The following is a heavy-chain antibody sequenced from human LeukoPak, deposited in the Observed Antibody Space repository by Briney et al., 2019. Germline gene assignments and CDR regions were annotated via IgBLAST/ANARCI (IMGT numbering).Heavy chain of an antibody. CDR3: ARAHITEGVVDGFDI. Sequence: PSQTLSLTCTVSGGSISSGGYYWSWIRQHPGKGLEWIGFIYYSGSTYYNPSLKSRITISVDTSKNQFSLKLGSVTAADTAVYYCARAHITEGVVDGFDIWGQGTMVTVSS. CDR2: IYYSGST. J-gene: IGHJ3*02. CDR1: GGSISSGGYY. D-gene: IGHD3-10*01. V-gene: IGHV4-31*03.